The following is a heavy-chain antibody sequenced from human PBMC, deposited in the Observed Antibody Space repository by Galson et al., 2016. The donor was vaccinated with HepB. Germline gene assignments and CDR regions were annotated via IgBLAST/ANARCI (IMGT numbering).Heavy chain of an antibody. Sequence: PALVKPTQTLTLTCTFSGFSLSTSGVGVGWIRQSPGKAPEWLALIYWSDDKRYSPSLRSRLTIRKDISKNQVVLTMSNMDPVDTATYFCAHSLGFWSGYYTACDYWGQGILVTVSS. CDR3: AHSLGFWSGYYTACDY. V-gene: IGHV2-5*01. CDR1: GFSLSTSGVG. CDR2: IYWSDDK. D-gene: IGHD3-3*01. J-gene: IGHJ4*02.